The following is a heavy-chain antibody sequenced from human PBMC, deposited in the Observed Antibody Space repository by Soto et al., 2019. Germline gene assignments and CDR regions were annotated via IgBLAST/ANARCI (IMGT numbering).Heavy chain of an antibody. CDR3: AREAIVVVPAAMSSPTNYYYYYGMDV. Sequence: GGSLRLSCAASGFTFSSYWMSWVRQAPGKGLEWVANIKQDGSEKYYVDSVKGRFTISRDNAKNSLYLQMNSLRAEETAVYYCAREAIVVVPAAMSSPTNYYYYYGMDVWGQGTTVTVSS. CDR2: IKQDGSEK. CDR1: GFTFSSYW. J-gene: IGHJ6*02. D-gene: IGHD2-2*01. V-gene: IGHV3-7*04.